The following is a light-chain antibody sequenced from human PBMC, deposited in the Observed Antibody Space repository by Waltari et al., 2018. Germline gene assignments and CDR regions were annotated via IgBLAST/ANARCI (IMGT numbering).Light chain of an antibody. V-gene: IGKV3-20*01. CDR1: QSVSRA. Sequence: EIVLTQSPGTLSLSSGERATLSCRGSQSVSRALAWYQQKPSQAPRLLIYGASNRATGIPDRFSGSGSGTDFSLTISSLEPEDFAVYYCQHYLRLPATFGQGTKVEIK. J-gene: IGKJ1*01. CDR3: QHYLRLPAT. CDR2: GAS.